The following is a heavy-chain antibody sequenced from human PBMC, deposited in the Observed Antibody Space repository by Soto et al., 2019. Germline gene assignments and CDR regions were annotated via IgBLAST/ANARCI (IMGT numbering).Heavy chain of an antibody. Sequence: SETLSLTCTVSGGSISSGDYYWSWIRQHPGKALEWIGYIYYSGSTYYNPSLESRVSISVDTSKNQFSLKLSSVTAADTAVYYCARSVDPWGQGTLVTVSS. CDR1: GGSISSGDYY. J-gene: IGHJ5*02. CDR2: IYYSGST. CDR3: ARSVDP. V-gene: IGHV4-31*03.